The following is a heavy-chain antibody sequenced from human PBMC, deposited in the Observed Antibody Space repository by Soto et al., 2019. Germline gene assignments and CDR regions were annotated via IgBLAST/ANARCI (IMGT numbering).Heavy chain of an antibody. CDR3: ARDRGGYGVFDY. Sequence: PSETLSLTCSVSAGSISSDGFYWNWIRQPPGRGLEWIGYIYHSGGTYSSPPLRSRVTISVDTSKNQFTLKLGSVTAADTAVYFCARDRGGYGVFDYWGQGTLVTVSS. V-gene: IGHV4-31*03. J-gene: IGHJ4*02. CDR2: IYHSGGT. CDR1: AGSISSDGFY. D-gene: IGHD5-12*01.